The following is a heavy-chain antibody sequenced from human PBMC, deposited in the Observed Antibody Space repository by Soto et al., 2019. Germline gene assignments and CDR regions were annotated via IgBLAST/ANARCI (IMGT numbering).Heavy chain of an antibody. CDR3: AREKRDSALDY. CDR1: GYTFTTYF. V-gene: IGHV1-46*01. CDR2: INPSSGGT. Sequence: ASVKVSCKASGYTFTTYFMHWVRQAPGQGLEWMGIINPSSGGTSYAQKFRGRVTMTRDTSTSAVYMELSSLRSEDTAVYYCAREKRDSALDYWGQGTLVTVSS. J-gene: IGHJ4*02.